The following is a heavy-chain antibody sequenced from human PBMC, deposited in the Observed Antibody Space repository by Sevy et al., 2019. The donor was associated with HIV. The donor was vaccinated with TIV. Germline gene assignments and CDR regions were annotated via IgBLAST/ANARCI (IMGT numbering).Heavy chain of an antibody. V-gene: IGHV4-38-2*02. Sequence: SETLSLTCTVSGYSISSGYYWGWIRQPPGRGLEWIGSIYHSGSTYCNPSLKSRVTISVDTSKNQFSLKLSSVTAADTAVYYCARDTRTDLGWAGSLDYWGQGTLVTVSS. CDR2: IYHSGST. D-gene: IGHD6-19*01. CDR3: ARDTRTDLGWAGSLDY. CDR1: GYSISSGYY. J-gene: IGHJ4*02.